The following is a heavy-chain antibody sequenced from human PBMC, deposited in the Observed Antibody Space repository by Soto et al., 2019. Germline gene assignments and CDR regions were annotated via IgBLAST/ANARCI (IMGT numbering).Heavy chain of an antibody. J-gene: IGHJ4*02. D-gene: IGHD1-1*01. CDR2: ISGSGGST. Sequence: EVQLLESGGGLVQPGGSLRLSCAASGFTFSSYAMSWVRQAPGKGLEGVSAISGSGGSTYYADSVKGRFTITRDNSKNTLYLQMNSLRAEDTAVYYCAKDVTLESTYDYWGQGTLVTVSS. V-gene: IGHV3-23*01. CDR3: AKDVTLESTYDY. CDR1: GFTFSSYA.